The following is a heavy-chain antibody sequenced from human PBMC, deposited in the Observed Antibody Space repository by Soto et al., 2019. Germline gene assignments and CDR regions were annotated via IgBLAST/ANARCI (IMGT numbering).Heavy chain of an antibody. D-gene: IGHD3-3*01. CDR2: ISWDGYSI. V-gene: IGHV3-9*01. Sequence: EVQLVESGGGLVHPGRSLRLSCVASGFTFDDHVMHWVRQVPGKGLEWVGHISWDGYSIGYGGSVRGRFTISRDNAKNNLYLQMNSLRPEDTALYYCARSWSGSTSGRVDVWGQGTTVTVSS. CDR1: GFTFDDHV. J-gene: IGHJ6*02. CDR3: ARSWSGSTSGRVDV.